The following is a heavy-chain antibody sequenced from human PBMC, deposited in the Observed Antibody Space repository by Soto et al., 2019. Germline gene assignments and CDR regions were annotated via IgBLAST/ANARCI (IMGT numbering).Heavy chain of an antibody. CDR2: ISGSGGST. CDR1: GFTFSSYA. J-gene: IGHJ4*02. V-gene: IGHV3-23*01. D-gene: IGHD2-15*01. Sequence: GGSLRLSCAASGFTFSSYAMSWVRQAPGKGLEWVSAISGSGGSTYYADSVKGRFTISRDNSKNTLYLQMNSLRAEDTAVYYCVKIGDIVVVVAATDYWGQGTLVTVSS. CDR3: VKIGDIVVVVAATDY.